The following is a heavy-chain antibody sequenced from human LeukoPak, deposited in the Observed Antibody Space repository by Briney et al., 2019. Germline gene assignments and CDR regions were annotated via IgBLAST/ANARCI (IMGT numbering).Heavy chain of an antibody. CDR1: GYTFTGYY. J-gene: IGHJ4*02. D-gene: IGHD3-22*01. CDR2: INPNSGGT. CDR3: TSAGPSYYSDSSGFYYYFDY. V-gene: IGHV1-2*02. Sequence: ASVKVSCKASGYTFTGYYMHWVRQAPGQGLEWMGWINPNSGGTNYAQKFQGRVTMTRDTSISAAYMELSRLRLDDTAVYYCTSAGPSYYSDSSGFYYYFDYWGQGTLVTVSP.